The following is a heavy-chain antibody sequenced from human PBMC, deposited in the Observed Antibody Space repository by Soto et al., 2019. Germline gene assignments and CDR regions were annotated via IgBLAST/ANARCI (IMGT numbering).Heavy chain of an antibody. V-gene: IGHV4-31*03. CDR1: GGSISSGGYY. CDR2: IYYSGST. CDR3: AREREYSSSSPVNWFDP. D-gene: IGHD6-6*01. Sequence: SETLSVTCTVSGGSISSGGYYWSWIRQHPGKGLEWIGYIYYSGSTYYNPSLKGRVTISVDTSKNQFSLKLSSVTAADTAVYYCAREREYSSSSPVNWFDPWGQGTLVTVS. J-gene: IGHJ5*02.